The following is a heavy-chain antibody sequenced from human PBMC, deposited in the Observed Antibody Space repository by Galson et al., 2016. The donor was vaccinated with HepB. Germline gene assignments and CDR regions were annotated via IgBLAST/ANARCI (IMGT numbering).Heavy chain of an antibody. D-gene: IGHD3-10*01. CDR2: ISAYNGNT. J-gene: IGHJ4*02. V-gene: IGHV1-18*01. Sequence: SVKVSCKASGYSFSSYGVSWVRQAPGQGLEWMGWISAYNGNTEYAQDVQDRATMSTDASTSTAYMELRSLRSDDTALYYCARDSWFYGSGNYYPFDYWGQGTLITVSS. CDR1: GYSFSSYG. CDR3: ARDSWFYGSGNYYPFDY.